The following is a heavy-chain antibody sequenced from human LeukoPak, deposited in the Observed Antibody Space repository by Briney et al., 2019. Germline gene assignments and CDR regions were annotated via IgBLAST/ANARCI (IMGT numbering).Heavy chain of an antibody. D-gene: IGHD4-17*01. V-gene: IGHV3-11*04. CDR2: IRGSGGSL. CDR1: GFTFSDYY. CDR3: ARDLQPSRATVTTLDH. Sequence: PGESLRLSCAASGFTFSDYYMTWIRQAPGEGLEWVSYIRGSGGSLQYADSMKGRFTISRDNTKNSLYLQMNSLRAEDTAVYYCARDLQPSRATVTTLDHWGQGTLVTVSS. J-gene: IGHJ4*02.